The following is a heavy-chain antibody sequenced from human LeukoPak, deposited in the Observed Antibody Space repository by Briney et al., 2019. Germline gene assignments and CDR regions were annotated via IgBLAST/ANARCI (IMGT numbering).Heavy chain of an antibody. CDR1: GGSISSDY. V-gene: IGHV4-59*08. Sequence: PSETLSLTCTVSGGSISSDYWSWIRQPPGKGLEWIGCIHYSGSTNYNPSLKSRVTISIDTSKHQFSLKLSSVTAADTAVYYCARQSSGCYDYWGQGTLVTVSS. CDR2: IHYSGST. CDR3: ARQSSGCYDY. D-gene: IGHD3-22*01. J-gene: IGHJ4*02.